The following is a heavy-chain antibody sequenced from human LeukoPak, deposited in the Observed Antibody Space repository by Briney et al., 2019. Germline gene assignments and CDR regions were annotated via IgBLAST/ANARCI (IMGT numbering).Heavy chain of an antibody. CDR1: GGTFSSYA. D-gene: IGHD2-21*01. J-gene: IGHJ5*02. CDR2: IIPIFGTA. CDR3: ARGDCGGDCYQVRDNWFDP. Sequence: GASVKVSCKASGGTFSSYAISWVRQAPGQGLEWMGGIIPIFGTANYAQKFQGRVTITTDESTSTAYMELSSLRSEDTAVYYCARGDCGGDCYQVRDNWFDPWGQGTLVTVSS. V-gene: IGHV1-69*05.